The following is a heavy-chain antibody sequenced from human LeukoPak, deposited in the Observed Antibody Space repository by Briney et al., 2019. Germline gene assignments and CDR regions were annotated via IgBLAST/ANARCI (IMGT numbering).Heavy chain of an antibody. D-gene: IGHD3-9*01. Sequence: DPSETMSLTCTVSGGSISSSSYYWSWIRQPPGKGLEWIGYIYYSGSTNYNPSLKSRVTISVDTSKNQFSLKLSSVTAADTAVYYCARATAHYDILTGYHYYFDYWGQGTLVTVSS. CDR1: GGSISSSSYY. V-gene: IGHV4-61*01. CDR2: IYYSGST. CDR3: ARATAHYDILTGYHYYFDY. J-gene: IGHJ4*02.